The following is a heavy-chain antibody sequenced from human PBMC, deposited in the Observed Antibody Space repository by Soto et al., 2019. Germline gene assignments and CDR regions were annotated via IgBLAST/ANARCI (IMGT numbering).Heavy chain of an antibody. J-gene: IGHJ6*02. V-gene: IGHV3-21*01. D-gene: IGHD3-16*01. Sequence: GGSLRLSCAASGFTFSSYSMNWVRQAPGKGLEWVSSISSSSSYIYYADSVKGRFTIPRDNAKNSLYLQMNSLRAEDTAVYYCASNPGGLVNYYYGMDVWGQGTTVTVSS. CDR2: ISSSSSYI. CDR1: GFTFSSYS. CDR3: ASNPGGLVNYYYGMDV.